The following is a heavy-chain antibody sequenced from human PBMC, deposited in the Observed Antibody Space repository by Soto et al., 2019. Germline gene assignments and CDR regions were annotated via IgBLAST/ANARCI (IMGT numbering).Heavy chain of an antibody. J-gene: IGHJ4*02. D-gene: IGHD2-15*01. CDR1: GGSISSYY. V-gene: IGHV4-59*01. Sequence: SETLSLTCTVSGGSISSYYWSWIRQPPGKGLEWIGYIYYSGSTNYNPSLKSRVTISVDTSKNQFSLKLSSVTAADTAVYYCARRGCSGGSCHDHFDYWGQATLVTVSS. CDR3: ARRGCSGGSCHDHFDY. CDR2: IYYSGST.